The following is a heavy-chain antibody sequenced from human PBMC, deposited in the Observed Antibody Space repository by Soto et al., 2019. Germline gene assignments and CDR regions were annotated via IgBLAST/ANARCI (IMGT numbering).Heavy chain of an antibody. CDR3: AKGRGGSGSLTPRVDF. D-gene: IGHD3-10*01. CDR2: ISGGGDTT. Sequence: EVQLLESGGGLVQPGGSLRLSCAASGFTFNNYAMTWVRQAPGKGLEWVSAISGGGDTTSYADSVKGRFTVPRDGSKKPLYLQLSSLRAEDTALYYCAKGRGGSGSLTPRVDFWGQGTLVTVSS. CDR1: GFTFNNYA. V-gene: IGHV3-23*01. J-gene: IGHJ4*02.